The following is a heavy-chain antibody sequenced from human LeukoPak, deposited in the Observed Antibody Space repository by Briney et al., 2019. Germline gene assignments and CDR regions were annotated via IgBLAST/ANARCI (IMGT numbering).Heavy chain of an antibody. D-gene: IGHD6-13*01. J-gene: IGHJ4*02. CDR2: ISSSSSTI. CDR3: ASQRFSSSWYIYFDY. V-gene: IGHV3-48*01. CDR1: GFTFSSYS. Sequence: GGSLRLSCAASGFTFSSYSMNWVRQAPGKGLEWVSYISSSSSTIYYADSVKGRFTISRDNAKNSLYLQMNSLRAEDTAVYYCASQRFSSSWYIYFDYWGQGTLVTVSS.